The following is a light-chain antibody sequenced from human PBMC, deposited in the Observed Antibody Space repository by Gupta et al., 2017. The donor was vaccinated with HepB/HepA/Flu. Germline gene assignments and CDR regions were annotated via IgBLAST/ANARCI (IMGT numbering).Light chain of an antibody. CDR3: QQSQNVPWP. Sequence: DIQMTQSPSSLSASVGDRVTITCRASQRVATYLNWYQQKAGEGPKFLIYGASRVKGGVPSRFSGSGYGTDFTLTISERQPEDVAIYYCQQSQNVPWPFGQGTKVEI. CDR1: QRVATY. J-gene: IGKJ1*01. CDR2: GAS. V-gene: IGKV1-39*01.